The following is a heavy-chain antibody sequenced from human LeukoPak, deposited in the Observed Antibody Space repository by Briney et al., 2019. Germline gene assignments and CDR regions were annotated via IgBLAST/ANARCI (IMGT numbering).Heavy chain of an antibody. CDR1: GFTFSSYA. V-gene: IGHV3-30-3*01. D-gene: IGHD3-9*01. CDR3: ARDSSLYYDILTGYYTVGDAFDI. Sequence: PGGSLRLSCAASGFTFSSYAMHWVRQAPGKGLEWVAVISYDGSNKYYADSVKGRFTISRDNSKNTLYLQMNSLRAEDTAVYYCARDSSLYYDILTGYYTVGDAFDIWGQGTMVTVSS. CDR2: ISYDGSNK. J-gene: IGHJ3*02.